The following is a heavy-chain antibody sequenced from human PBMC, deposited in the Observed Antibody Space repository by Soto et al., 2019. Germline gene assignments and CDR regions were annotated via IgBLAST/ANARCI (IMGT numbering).Heavy chain of an antibody. CDR2: IYYSGST. J-gene: IGHJ6*02. V-gene: IGHV4-30-4*01. Sequence: TVSGGSISSGDYYWSWIRQPPGKGLEWIGYIYYSGSTYYNPSLKSRVTISVDTSKNQFSLKLSSVTAADTAVYYCARDRPTAMVTWYYYGMDVWGQGTTVTVSS. CDR3: ARDRPTAMVTWYYYGMDV. D-gene: IGHD5-18*01. CDR1: GGSISSGDYY.